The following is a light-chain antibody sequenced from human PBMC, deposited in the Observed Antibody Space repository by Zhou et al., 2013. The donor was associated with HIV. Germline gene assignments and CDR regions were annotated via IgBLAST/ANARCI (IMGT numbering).Light chain of an antibody. CDR3: QQSEAKPYT. CDR2: AAS. CDR1: QGISSY. Sequence: DIQLTQSPSFLSASVGDRVTITCRASQGISSYLAWYQQKPGKAPKLLIYAASTLQSGVPSRFSGSGSGTDFTLTISSLQPDDFASYYCQQSEAKPYTFGQGTKLEIK. V-gene: IGKV1-9*01. J-gene: IGKJ2*01.